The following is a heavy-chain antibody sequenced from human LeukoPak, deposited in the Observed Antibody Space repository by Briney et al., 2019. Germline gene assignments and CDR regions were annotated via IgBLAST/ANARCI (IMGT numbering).Heavy chain of an antibody. D-gene: IGHD4-11*01. CDR3: ARKDSNLDY. V-gene: IGHV4-34*01. CDR1: GGSFSGYY. Sequence: SETLSPTCAVYGGSFSGYYWSWIRQPPGKGLEWIGEINHSGSTNYNPSLKSRVTISVDTSKNQFSLKLSPVTAADTAVYYCARKDSNLDYWGQGTLVTVSS. CDR2: INHSGST. J-gene: IGHJ4*02.